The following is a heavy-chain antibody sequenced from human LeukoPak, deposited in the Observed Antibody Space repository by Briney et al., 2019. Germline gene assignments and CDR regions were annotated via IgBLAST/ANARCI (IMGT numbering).Heavy chain of an antibody. Sequence: SETLSLTCTVSGYSISSGYYWGWIRPPPGKGLEWIGSIYHSGSTYYNPSLKSRVTISVDTSKNQFSLKLSSVTAADTAVYYCARAGRRDGYNPPFGYWGQGTLVTVSS. D-gene: IGHD5-24*01. CDR1: GYSISSGYY. V-gene: IGHV4-38-2*02. CDR3: ARAGRRDGYNPPFGY. J-gene: IGHJ4*02. CDR2: IYHSGST.